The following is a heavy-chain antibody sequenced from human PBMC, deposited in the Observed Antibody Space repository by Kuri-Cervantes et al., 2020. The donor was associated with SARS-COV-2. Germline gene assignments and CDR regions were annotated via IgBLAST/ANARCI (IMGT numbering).Heavy chain of an antibody. CDR1: GFTFSSYA. V-gene: IGHV3-23*03. CDR2: IYSGGSST. D-gene: IGHD3-10*01. CDR3: ASMVRENYGMDV. J-gene: IGHJ6*02. Sequence: GESLKISCAASGFTFSSYAMSWVRQAPGKGLEWVSVIYSGGSSTYYADSVKGRFTISRDNSKNTLYLQMNSLRAEDTAVYYCASMVRENYGMDVWGQGTTVTVSS.